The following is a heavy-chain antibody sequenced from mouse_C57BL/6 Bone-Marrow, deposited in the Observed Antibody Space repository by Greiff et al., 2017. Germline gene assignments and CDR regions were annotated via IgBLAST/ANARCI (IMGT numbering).Heavy chain of an antibody. CDR2: INPNYGTT. CDR3: ARCYDYDYAMDY. Sequence: VQLKESGPELVKPGASVKISCKASGYSFTDYNMNWVKQSNGKSLEWIGVINPNYGTTSYNQKFKGKATLTGDQSSSTAYMQLNSLTSEDSAVYYCARCYDYDYAMDYWAQGTSVTVSS. D-gene: IGHD2-4*01. CDR1: GYSFTDYN. V-gene: IGHV1-39*01. J-gene: IGHJ4*01.